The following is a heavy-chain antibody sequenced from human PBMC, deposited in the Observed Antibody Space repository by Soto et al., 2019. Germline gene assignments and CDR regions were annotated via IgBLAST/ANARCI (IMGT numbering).Heavy chain of an antibody. CDR1: GFTFNSYA. Sequence: EVQLLDSGGGLVQPGGSLRLSCAASGFTFNSYAMTWVRQAPGKGLEWVSAISGSGGSPYYADSVKGRFTISRDDSKNTLYLQMNSLRAEDRAVYYCARDQYCMDVWGNGSTVTFAS. V-gene: IGHV3-23*01. CDR2: ISGSGGSP. J-gene: IGHJ6*04. CDR3: ARDQYCMDV.